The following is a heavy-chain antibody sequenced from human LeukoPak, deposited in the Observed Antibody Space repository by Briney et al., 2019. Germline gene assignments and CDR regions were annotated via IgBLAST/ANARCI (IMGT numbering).Heavy chain of an antibody. J-gene: IGHJ4*02. CDR2: ISSSTSYI. CDR1: GFTFSSYS. CDR3: ARAGGSTVSHSDY. Sequence: GGSLRLSCAASGFTFSSYSMNWTRQAPGKGLEWVSSISSSTSYIYYADSVKGRFTISKDNAKNSLYLQMNSLRAEDTAVYYCARAGGSTVSHSDYWGQGTLVTVSS. V-gene: IGHV3-21*01. D-gene: IGHD4-17*01.